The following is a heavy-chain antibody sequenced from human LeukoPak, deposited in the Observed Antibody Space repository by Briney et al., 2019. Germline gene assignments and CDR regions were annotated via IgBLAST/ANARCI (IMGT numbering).Heavy chain of an antibody. D-gene: IGHD3-22*01. CDR2: ISYDGSNK. CDR1: GFTFSSYA. V-gene: IGHV3-30*04. Sequence: GGSLRLSCAASGFTFSSYAMHWVRQAPGKGLEWGAVISYDGSNKYYADSVKGRFTISRDNSKNTLYLQMNSLRAEDTAVYYCARGGITMIVVVINGGFDYWGQGTLVTVSS. CDR3: ARGGITMIVVVINGGFDY. J-gene: IGHJ4*02.